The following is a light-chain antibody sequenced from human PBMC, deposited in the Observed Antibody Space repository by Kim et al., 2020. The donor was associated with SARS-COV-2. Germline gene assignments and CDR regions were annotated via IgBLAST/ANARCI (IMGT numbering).Light chain of an antibody. J-gene: IGLJ2*01. CDR2: QDS. CDR3: QAWDSSTADVV. V-gene: IGLV3-1*01. CDR1: KLGDKY. Sequence: SPGQTASITCSGDKLGDKYACWYQQKPGQSPGLVIYQDSKRPSGIPERFSGSNSGNTATLTISGTQAMDEADYYCQAWDSSTADVVFGGGTQLTVL.